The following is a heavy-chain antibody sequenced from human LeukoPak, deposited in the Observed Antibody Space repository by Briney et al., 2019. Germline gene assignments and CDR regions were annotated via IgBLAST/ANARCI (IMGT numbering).Heavy chain of an antibody. CDR1: GGSFSGYY. Sequence: SETLSLTCAVYGGSFSGYYWSWIRQPPGKGLEWIGEINHSGSTNYNPSLKSRVTISVDTSKNQFSLKLSSVTAADTAVYYCARDKNWFDPWGQGTLVTVSS. J-gene: IGHJ5*02. V-gene: IGHV4-34*01. CDR2: INHSGST. CDR3: ARDKNWFDP.